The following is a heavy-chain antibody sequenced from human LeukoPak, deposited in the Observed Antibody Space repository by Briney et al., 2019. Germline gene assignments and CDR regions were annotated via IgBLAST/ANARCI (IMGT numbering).Heavy chain of an antibody. CDR2: INHSGST. CDR3: ARGLGVNSNRQMNYYYYYYMDV. J-gene: IGHJ6*03. V-gene: IGHV4-34*01. Sequence: SETLSLTCAVYGGSFSGYYWSWIRQPPGKGPEWIGEINHSGSTNYNPSLKSRVTISVDTSKNQFSLKLSSVTAADTAVYYCARGLGVNSNRQMNYYYYYYMDVWGKGTTVTVSS. D-gene: IGHD1-14*01. CDR1: GGSFSGYY.